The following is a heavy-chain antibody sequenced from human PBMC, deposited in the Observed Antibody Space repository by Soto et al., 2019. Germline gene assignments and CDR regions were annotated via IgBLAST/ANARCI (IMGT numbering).Heavy chain of an antibody. CDR1: GGSISSSSYY. D-gene: IGHD3-10*01. CDR3: ARRGFFGESGWFDP. V-gene: IGHV4-39*02. CDR2: IYYSGST. J-gene: IGHJ5*02. Sequence: QLQLQESGPGLVKPSETLSLTCTVSGGSISSSSYYWGWIRQPPGKGLEWIGSIYYSGSTYYNPSLKSRVTTSVDTSKNHFSLMLSSVTAADTAVYYCARRGFFGESGWFDPWGQGTLVTVSS.